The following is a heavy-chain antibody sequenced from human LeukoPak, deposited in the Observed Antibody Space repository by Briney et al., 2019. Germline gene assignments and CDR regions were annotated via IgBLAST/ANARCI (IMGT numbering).Heavy chain of an antibody. D-gene: IGHD5-12*01. CDR1: GYTFTGYY. Sequence: ASVKVSCKASGYTFTGYYMHWVRQAPGQGLEWMGWMNPNSSNTGYAQKFQGRVTMTRNTSISTAYMELSSLRSEDTAVYYCARGEYSGYDIPIDYWGQGTLVTVSS. V-gene: IGHV1-8*02. CDR3: ARGEYSGYDIPIDY. CDR2: MNPNSSNT. J-gene: IGHJ4*02.